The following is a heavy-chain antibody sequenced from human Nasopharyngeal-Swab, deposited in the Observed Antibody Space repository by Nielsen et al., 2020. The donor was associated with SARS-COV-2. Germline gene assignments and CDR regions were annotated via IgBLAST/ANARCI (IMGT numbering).Heavy chain of an antibody. CDR2: IWYDGSNK. CDR1: GFTFSSYG. CDR3: AREKVGMATIAFDAFDI. J-gene: IGHJ3*02. V-gene: IGHV3-33*01. D-gene: IGHD5-24*01. Sequence: GGSLRLSCAASGFTFSSYGMHWVRQAPGKGLEWVAVIWYDGSNKYYADSVKGRFTISRDNSKNTLYLQMNSLRAEDTAVYYCAREKVGMATIAFDAFDIWGQGTMVTVSS.